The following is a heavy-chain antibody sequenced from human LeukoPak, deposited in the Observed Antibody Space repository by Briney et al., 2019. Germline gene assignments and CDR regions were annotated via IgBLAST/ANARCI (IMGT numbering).Heavy chain of an antibody. CDR3: ARARPTAAVVDY. CDR2: MNPNSGNT. V-gene: IGHV1-8*01. CDR1: GYTFTSYD. D-gene: IGHD6-19*01. Sequence: ASVKVSCKASGYTFTSYDINWVRQATGQGPEWMGWMNPNSGNTGYAQKFQGRVTMTRNTSISTAYMELSSLRSEDTAVYYCARARPTAAVVDYWGQGTLVTVSS. J-gene: IGHJ4*02.